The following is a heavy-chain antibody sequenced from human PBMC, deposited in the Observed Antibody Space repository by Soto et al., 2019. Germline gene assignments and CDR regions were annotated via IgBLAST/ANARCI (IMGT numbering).Heavy chain of an antibody. Sequence: QVQLQESGPGLVKPSETLSLTCTVSGGSISSYYWSWIRQPPGKGLEWIGYIYYSGSTNYNPSLKSRVTISVDTSKNQCSLKLSSVTAADTAVYYCARAKSTYYYYYGMDVWGQGTTVTVSS. V-gene: IGHV4-59*01. CDR3: ARAKSTYYYYYGMDV. CDR2: IYYSGST. J-gene: IGHJ6*02. CDR1: GGSISSYY.